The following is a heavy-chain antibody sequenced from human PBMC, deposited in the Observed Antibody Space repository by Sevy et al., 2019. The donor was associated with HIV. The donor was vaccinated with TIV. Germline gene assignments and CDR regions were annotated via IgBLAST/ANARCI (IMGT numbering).Heavy chain of an antibody. Sequence: GGSLRLSCAASGYTFNNAWMSWVRQAPGKGLEWLGRIKSKTDGGSAEYASPVKGRFTTSRDDSKSTRYLKMNSLRTEDTGVYYSTGVTVFGATWFDPWGQGALVTVSS. D-gene: IGHD3-3*01. CDR1: GYTFNNAW. CDR2: IKSKTDGGSA. J-gene: IGHJ5*02. CDR3: TGVTVFGATWFDP. V-gene: IGHV3-15*05.